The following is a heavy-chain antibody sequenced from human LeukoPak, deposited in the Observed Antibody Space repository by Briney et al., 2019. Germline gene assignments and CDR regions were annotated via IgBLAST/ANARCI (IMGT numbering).Heavy chain of an antibody. CDR2: IYYSGST. CDR1: GGSISSYY. V-gene: IGHV4-59*08. D-gene: IGHD2-2*01. CDR3: ARHHYCSSTSCYEDSNWFDP. Sequence: SETLSLTCTVSGGSISSYYWSWIRQPPGKGLEWIGYIYYSGSTNYNPSLKSRVTISVDTSKNQFSLKLSSVTAADTAVYYCARHHYCSSTSCYEDSNWFDPWGQGTLVTVSS. J-gene: IGHJ5*02.